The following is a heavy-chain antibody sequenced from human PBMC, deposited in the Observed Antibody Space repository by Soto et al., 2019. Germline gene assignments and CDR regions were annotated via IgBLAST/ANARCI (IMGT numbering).Heavy chain of an antibody. D-gene: IGHD3-16*02. CDR2: INSDGSTT. J-gene: IGHJ6*02. Sequence: WGSLRLSCVACGFSIKNSWMHWVRQAPGKGLVWVSRINSDGSTTDYADSVKGRFTISRDNAKNTLFLQMNSLRAEDTAVYYCARGFRWGMDVWGQGTTVTVSS. V-gene: IGHV3-74*01. CDR1: GFSIKNSW. CDR3: ARGFRWGMDV.